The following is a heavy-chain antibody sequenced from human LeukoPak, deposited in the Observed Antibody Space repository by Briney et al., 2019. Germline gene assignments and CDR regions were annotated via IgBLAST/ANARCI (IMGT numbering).Heavy chain of an antibody. V-gene: IGHV4-31*03. Sequence: PSETLSLTCTVSGGSISTGGYYWSWIRQHPGKGLEWIGYIHYSGSTYYNPSLESRLTMSVDGSENQFSLKLRSVTAADTAVYYCARDVVPRSYFDYWGQGTLVTVSS. CDR2: IHYSGST. CDR1: GGSISTGGYY. CDR3: ARDVVPRSYFDY. J-gene: IGHJ4*02. D-gene: IGHD2-21*01.